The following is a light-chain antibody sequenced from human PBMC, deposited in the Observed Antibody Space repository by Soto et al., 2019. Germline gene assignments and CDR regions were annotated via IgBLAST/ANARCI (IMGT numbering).Light chain of an antibody. CDR3: QSFDSSLSALYV. CDR2: GNN. J-gene: IGLJ1*01. V-gene: IGLV1-40*01. CDR1: GATSD. Sequence: QSVLTQPPSVSGAPGQRVTISCIGATSDVHWYQHLPGTAPKLLIYGNNNRPSGVPDRFSGSKSGTSASLAITGLQAEDEADYHCQSFDSSLSALYVFGTGTKLTVL.